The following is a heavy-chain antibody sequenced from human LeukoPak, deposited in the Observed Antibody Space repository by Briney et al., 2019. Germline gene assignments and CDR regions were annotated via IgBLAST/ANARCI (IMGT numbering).Heavy chain of an antibody. D-gene: IGHD2-15*01. J-gene: IGHJ4*02. CDR3: ARGQAASFDY. V-gene: IGHV3-48*03. CDR1: GFTFRSYE. CDR2: ISSSGSTI. Sequence: GGSLRLSRAASGFTFRSYEMNWVRQAPGKGREWVSYISSSGSTIYYADSVKGRFTISRDNAKNSLYLQMNSLRAEDTAVYYCARGQAASFDYWGQGNLVTVSS.